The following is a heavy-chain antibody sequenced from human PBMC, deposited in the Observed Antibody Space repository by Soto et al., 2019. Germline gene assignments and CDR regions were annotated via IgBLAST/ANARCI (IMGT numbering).Heavy chain of an antibody. CDR2: ISGSGGST. CDR1: GFTFSSYA. V-gene: IGHV3-23*01. D-gene: IGHD3-10*01. CDR3: ATMVRGVKVGSFDY. Sequence: EVQLLESGGGLVQPGGSLRLSCAASGFTFSSYAMSWVRQAPGKGLEWVSAISGSGGSTYYADSVKGRFTISRDNSKNTLYLHMNSLRAEDTAVYYCATMVRGVKVGSFDYWGQGTLVTVSS. J-gene: IGHJ4*02.